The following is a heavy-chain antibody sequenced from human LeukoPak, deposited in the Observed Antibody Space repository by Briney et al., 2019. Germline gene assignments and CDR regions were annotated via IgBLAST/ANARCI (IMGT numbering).Heavy chain of an antibody. CDR1: GGSISSGSYY. V-gene: IGHV4-61*02. Sequence: RPSQTLSLTCTVSGGSISSGSYYWSWIRQPAGKGLEWIGRIYTSGSTNYNPSLKSRVTISVDTSKNQFSLKLSSVTAADTAVYYCASSPGSADYDSSGYKDAFDIWGQGTMVTVSS. CDR3: ASSPGSADYDSSGYKDAFDI. J-gene: IGHJ3*02. D-gene: IGHD3-22*01. CDR2: IYTSGST.